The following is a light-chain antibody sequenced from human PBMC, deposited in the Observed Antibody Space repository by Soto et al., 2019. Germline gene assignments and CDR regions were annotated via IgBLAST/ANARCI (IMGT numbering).Light chain of an antibody. J-gene: IGKJ1*01. CDR3: QQYGSSPPT. CDR2: GAS. V-gene: IGKV3-20*01. CDR1: QSVSSSY. Sequence: EIFLTQAPFTLSLSPGGIATLSCKASQSVSSSYLAWYQQKPGQAPRLLIYGASSRATGIPDRFSGSGSGTDFTLTISRLEPEDFAVYYCQQYGSSPPTFGQGTKVDIK.